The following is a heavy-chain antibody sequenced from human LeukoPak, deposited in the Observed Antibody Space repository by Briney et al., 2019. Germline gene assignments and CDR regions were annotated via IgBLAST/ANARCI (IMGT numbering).Heavy chain of an antibody. CDR3: ARVKRPRRDGYNSYDY. CDR1: GGTFSSYA. V-gene: IGHV1-69*13. CDR2: IIPIFGTA. J-gene: IGHJ4*02. Sequence: ASVKVSCKDSGGTFSSYAISWVRQAPGQGREWMGGIIPIFGTANYAQKFQGRVTITADESTSTAYMELSSLRSEDTAVYYCARVKRPRRDGYNSYDYWGQGTLVTVSS. D-gene: IGHD5-24*01.